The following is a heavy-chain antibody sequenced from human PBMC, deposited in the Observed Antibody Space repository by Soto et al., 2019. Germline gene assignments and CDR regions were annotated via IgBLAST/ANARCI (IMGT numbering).Heavy chain of an antibody. CDR3: ARRSQGATTNWYFDL. CDR2: IYYSGST. J-gene: IGHJ2*01. Sequence: QVQLQESGPGLVKPSETLSLTCTVSGGSISSYYWSWIRQPPGKGLEWIGYIYYSGSTNYNPSLRSRVTISVDPSKNQFSLKRSSVTAADTAVYYCARRSQGATTNWYFDLWGRGTLVTVSS. D-gene: IGHD1-26*01. CDR1: GGSISSYY. V-gene: IGHV4-59*08.